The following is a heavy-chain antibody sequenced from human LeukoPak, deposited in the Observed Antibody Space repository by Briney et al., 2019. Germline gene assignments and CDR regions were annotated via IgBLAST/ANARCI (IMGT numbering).Heavy chain of an antibody. CDR1: GGSISSYY. D-gene: IGHD6-13*01. J-gene: IGHJ4*02. CDR2: IYSTGST. CDR3: ARDVGILAAAGLYDY. V-gene: IGHV4-4*07. Sequence: SETLSLTCTVSGGSISSYYWSWLRQPAGKGLEWLGRIYSTGSTYYNPSLKSRVTISVDTSKSQFSLKLSSVTAADTAVYYCARDVGILAAAGLYDYWGQGTLVTVSS.